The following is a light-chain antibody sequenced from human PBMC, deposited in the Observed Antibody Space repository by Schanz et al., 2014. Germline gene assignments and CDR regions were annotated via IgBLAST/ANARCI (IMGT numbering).Light chain of an antibody. CDR3: QQYNTYWT. CDR2: DAS. J-gene: IGKJ1*01. CDR1: QTISIY. V-gene: IGKV1-5*01. Sequence: DIQMTQSPSSLSASVGDRVTLTCRASQTISIYLNWYQQKAGKAPELLIYDASSLESGVPSRFSGSGSGTEFTLTISSLQPDDFATYYCQQYNTYWTFGQGTKVEIK.